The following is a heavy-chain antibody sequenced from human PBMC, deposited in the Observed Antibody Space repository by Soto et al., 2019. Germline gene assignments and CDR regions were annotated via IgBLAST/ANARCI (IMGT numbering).Heavy chain of an antibody. CDR2: ISGSGGST. CDR1: GFTFSSYA. J-gene: IGHJ6*02. Sequence: VGSLRLSCAASGFTFSSYAMSWVRQAPGKGLEWVSAISGSGGSTYYADSVKGRFTISRDNSKNTLYLQMNSLRAEDTAVYYCAKVSGGGRGYYYYGMDVWGQGTTVTVSS. D-gene: IGHD2-15*01. CDR3: AKVSGGGRGYYYYGMDV. V-gene: IGHV3-23*01.